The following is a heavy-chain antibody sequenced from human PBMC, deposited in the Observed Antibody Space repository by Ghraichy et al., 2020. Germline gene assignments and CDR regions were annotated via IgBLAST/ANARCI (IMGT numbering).Heavy chain of an antibody. CDR3: ARGLLQGSNAWYINY. Sequence: GGSLRLSCAASGFSFIYYDLHWVRQAPGKGLEWVAVISHAETREYFIDSVKGRFTISRDNSKNTVYLQMNSLRGDDTAVYYCARGLLQGSNAWYINYWGQGTLVTVSS. CDR1: GFSFIYYD. V-gene: IGHV3-30-3*01. D-gene: IGHD6-13*01. J-gene: IGHJ4*02. CDR2: ISHAETRE.